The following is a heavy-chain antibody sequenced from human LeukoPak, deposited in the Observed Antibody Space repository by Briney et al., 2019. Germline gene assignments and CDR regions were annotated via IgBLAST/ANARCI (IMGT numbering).Heavy chain of an antibody. V-gene: IGHV3-21*01. D-gene: IGHD1-26*01. J-gene: IGHJ4*02. Sequence: PGGSLRLSCAASGFTFSTYSGNWSRQAAGKGLKWVSSISDDSNYIFYADSVKGRFTISRDNAKNSLYLQMNSLTAEDSAVYYCASRRGSNRPFDYWGQGTLVTVSS. CDR2: ISDDSNYI. CDR3: ASRRGSNRPFDY. CDR1: GFTFSTYS.